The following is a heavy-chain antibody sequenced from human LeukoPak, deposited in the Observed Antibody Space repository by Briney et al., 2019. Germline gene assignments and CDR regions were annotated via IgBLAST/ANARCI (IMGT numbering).Heavy chain of an antibody. CDR2: IWYDGSNK. Sequence: PGGSLRLSCAASGFTFSSYGMHWVRQAPGKGLEWVAVIWYDGSNKYHADSVKGRFTISRDNSKNTLYLQMNSLRAEDTAVYYCASGMIVTYGSGRGMDVWGQGTTVTVSS. V-gene: IGHV3-33*01. CDR1: GFTFSSYG. CDR3: ASGMIVTYGSGRGMDV. J-gene: IGHJ6*02. D-gene: IGHD3-10*01.